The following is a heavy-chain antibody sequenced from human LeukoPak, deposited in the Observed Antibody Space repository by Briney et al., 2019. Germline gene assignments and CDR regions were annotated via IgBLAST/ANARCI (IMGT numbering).Heavy chain of an antibody. D-gene: IGHD3-10*01. V-gene: IGHV1-46*01. CDR1: GYTFTSYY. CDR2: INPSGGAT. Sequence: ASVKVSCKASGYTFTSYYMHWMRQAPGQGLEWMGIINPSGGATSYAQKFQGRVTLTRDTSTSTVYMELSSLKSEDTGVYYCARVRGGVRGVVWDLWGQGTLVTVSS. CDR3: ARVRGGVRGVVWDL. J-gene: IGHJ4*02.